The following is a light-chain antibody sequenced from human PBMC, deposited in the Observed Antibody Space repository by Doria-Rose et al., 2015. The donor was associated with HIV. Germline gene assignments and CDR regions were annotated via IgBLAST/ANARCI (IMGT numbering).Light chain of an antibody. J-gene: IGKJ1*01. CDR3: HQYGTSWT. Sequence: EIVMTQSPGTLSLSPGEGATLSCRASQSFSSTYLAWYQQKPGQAPSLLIYDGSTRATGIPDRFSASESGTDFTRTSNRLEPEDCALYYCHQYGTSWTFGQGTKVEI. CDR1: QSFSSTY. V-gene: IGKV3-20*01. CDR2: DGS.